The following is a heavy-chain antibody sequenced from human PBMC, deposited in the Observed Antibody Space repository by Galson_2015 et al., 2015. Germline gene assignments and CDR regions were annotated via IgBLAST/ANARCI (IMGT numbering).Heavy chain of an antibody. J-gene: IGHJ3*02. Sequence: SVKVSCKASGYTFTSHTVNWVRQAPGQGLEWLGWINPNTGNPTYAQGLTGRFVFSLDTSVSTAYLQISYLKAEDTAVYYCARDSEGFWSGRQDAFDIWGQGTMVTVSS. V-gene: IGHV7-4-1*02. CDR1: GYTFTSHT. CDR2: INPNTGNP. D-gene: IGHD3-3*01. CDR3: ARDSEGFWSGRQDAFDI.